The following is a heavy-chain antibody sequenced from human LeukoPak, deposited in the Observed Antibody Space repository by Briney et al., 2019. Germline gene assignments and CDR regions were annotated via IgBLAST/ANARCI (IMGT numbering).Heavy chain of an antibody. CDR1: GGSISGYF. CDR3: AKHDPVGHFLRGMDV. Sequence: SETLSLTCAVSGGSISGYFWSWSRQPPGKGLEWIGYIYYTGSTIYNPSLRSRVTMSVDVSKNQFSLDLTSVTAADTAVYYCAKHDPVGHFLRGMDVWGQGTTVTVSS. V-gene: IGHV4-59*08. D-gene: IGHD2/OR15-2a*01. CDR2: IYYTGST. J-gene: IGHJ6*02.